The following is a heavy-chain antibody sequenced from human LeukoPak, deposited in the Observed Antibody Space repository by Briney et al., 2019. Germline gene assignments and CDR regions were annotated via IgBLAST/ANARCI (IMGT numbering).Heavy chain of an antibody. V-gene: IGHV3-64*02. D-gene: IGHD4-23*01. J-gene: IGHJ4*02. CDR3: AKALPDYGGNRQSYYFDY. CDR1: GFTFSSFA. Sequence: GGSLRLSCAASGFTFSSFAMHWVRQAPGKGLEYVSGISSDGGSTDYVDSVKDRFSISRDNSKNTLYLQMNSLRAEDTAVYYCAKALPDYGGNRQSYYFDYWGQGTLVTVSS. CDR2: ISSDGGST.